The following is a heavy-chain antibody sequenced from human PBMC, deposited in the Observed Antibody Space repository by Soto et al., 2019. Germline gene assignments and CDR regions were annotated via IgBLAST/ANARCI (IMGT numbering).Heavy chain of an antibody. CDR2: IYYSGST. D-gene: IGHD4-17*01. J-gene: IGHJ4*02. CDR3: ARASYGDSLPVFDY. Sequence: SETLSLTCTVSGGSISSYYWSWIRQPPGKGLEWIGYIYYSGSTNYNPSLKSRVTISVDTSKNQFSLKLSSVTAADTAVYYCARASYGDSLPVFDYWGQGTLVTVSS. CDR1: GGSISSYY. V-gene: IGHV4-59*01.